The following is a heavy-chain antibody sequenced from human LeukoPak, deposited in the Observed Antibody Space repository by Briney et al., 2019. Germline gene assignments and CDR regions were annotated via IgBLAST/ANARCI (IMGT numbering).Heavy chain of an antibody. J-gene: IGHJ1*01. CDR2: ISSSGSTI. Sequence: GGSLRLSCAASGFTFSSYEMNWVRQAPGKGLEWVSYISSSGSTIYYADSVEGRFTISRDNAKNSLYLQMNSLRAEDTAVYYLAGEGDDILACYYGSDLGPGTLGTVSS. CDR3: AGEGDDILACYYGSD. V-gene: IGHV3-48*03. D-gene: IGHD3-9*01. CDR1: GFTFSSYE.